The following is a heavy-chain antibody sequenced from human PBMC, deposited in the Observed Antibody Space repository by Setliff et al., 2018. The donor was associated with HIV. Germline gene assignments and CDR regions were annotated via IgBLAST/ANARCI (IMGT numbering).Heavy chain of an antibody. CDR2: ISSSSSNI. CDR3: ARDPGGKYFFDY. V-gene: IGHV3-21*01. J-gene: IGHJ4*02. D-gene: IGHD3-16*01. Sequence: PGGSLRLSCAASGFTFSTYSMNWVRQAPGKGLEWVSFISSSSSNIHYADSVKGRFTISRDNAKNSLYLQMNSLRAEDTAVYYCARDPGGKYFFDYWGQGALVTVSS. CDR1: GFTFSTYS.